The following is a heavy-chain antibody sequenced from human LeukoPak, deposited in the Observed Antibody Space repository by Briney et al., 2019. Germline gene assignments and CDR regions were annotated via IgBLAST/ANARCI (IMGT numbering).Heavy chain of an antibody. CDR2: ITPILGSA. CDR1: GGTFSSYA. CDR3: ATSSRTYSSTDY. D-gene: IGHD6-13*01. J-gene: IGHJ4*02. Sequence: ASVKVSCKASGGTFSSYAISWVRQAPGQGLEWMGWITPILGSASYGQSFQGRVTMTADESTSTAYMELSSLRSEDTAVYYCATSSRTYSSTDYWGQGTLVTVSS. V-gene: IGHV1-69*11.